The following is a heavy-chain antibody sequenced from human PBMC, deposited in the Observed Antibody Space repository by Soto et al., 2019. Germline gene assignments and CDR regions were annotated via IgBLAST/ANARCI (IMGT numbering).Heavy chain of an antibody. CDR2: ISTTSSDI. Sequence: EEQLVESGGGLIKPGGSLRLSCVVSGFTFSDYTLNWVRQAPGRGLEWVSSISTTSSDIYYADSVKGRFTISRDNAKNSLYLQMDSLTAADTAVYYCTRVASTAHNPLYFYYYMDVWGKGTTVSVSS. CDR1: GFTFSDYT. CDR3: TRVASTAHNPLYFYYYMDV. V-gene: IGHV3-21*01. D-gene: IGHD2-21*01. J-gene: IGHJ6*03.